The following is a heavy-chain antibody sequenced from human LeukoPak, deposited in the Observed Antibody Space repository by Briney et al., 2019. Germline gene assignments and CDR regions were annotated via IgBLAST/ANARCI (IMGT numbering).Heavy chain of an antibody. CDR1: GFTFSSYS. J-gene: IGHJ4*02. Sequence: GGSLRLSCAASGFTFSSYSMNWVRQAPGKGLEWVSSISSSSSYIYYADSVKGRFTISRDNSKNTLYLQMNSLRAEDTAVYYCANDRFRDGYDFDYWGQGTLVTVSS. V-gene: IGHV3-21*04. CDR2: ISSSSSYI. D-gene: IGHD5-24*01. CDR3: ANDRFRDGYDFDY.